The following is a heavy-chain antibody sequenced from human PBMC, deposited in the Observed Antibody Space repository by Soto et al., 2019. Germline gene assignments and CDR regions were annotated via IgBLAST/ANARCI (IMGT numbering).Heavy chain of an antibody. D-gene: IGHD2-15*01. CDR1: GYSFTSYW. Sequence: GESLKISCKGFGYSFTSYWIGWVRQMAGKGLEWMGIIYPGDSDTRYSPSFQAQVTISADKSISTSYLQWGSLKASDTAMYDCARGRRNCSASRAYLDFLDIWGQGTMVTVSS. CDR3: ARGRRNCSASRAYLDFLDI. J-gene: IGHJ3*02. V-gene: IGHV5-51*01. CDR2: IYPGDSDT.